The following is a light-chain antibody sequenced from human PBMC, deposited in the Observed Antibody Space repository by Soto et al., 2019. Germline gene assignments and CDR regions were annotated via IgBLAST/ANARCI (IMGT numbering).Light chain of an antibody. CDR2: EGS. CDR3: CSYAGSVV. Sequence: QSVLTQPASVSGSPGQSITISCTGTSSDVGSDNLVSWYQQHPGKAPKLLIYEGSKRPSGVSNLFSGSKSGNTASLTISGLQSEDEADYYCCSYAGSVVFGGGTKVTVL. J-gene: IGLJ2*01. CDR1: SSDVGSDNL. V-gene: IGLV2-23*01.